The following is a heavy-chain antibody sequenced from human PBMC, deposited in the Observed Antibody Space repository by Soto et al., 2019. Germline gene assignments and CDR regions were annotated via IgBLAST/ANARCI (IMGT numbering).Heavy chain of an antibody. CDR1: GFTFDDHT. CDR2: ITWDGGSS. D-gene: IGHD1-1*01. J-gene: IGHJ4*02. CDR3: AKEKYRTFDY. Sequence: DVQLVVSGGAVVRPGGSLRLSCAGSGFTFDDHTMHWVRQVPGKGLEWVSLITWDGGSSFYADSVKGRFTISRDNSRKTLYLQMNSLRTEDTAFYYCAKEKYRTFDYWGQGTRVTVSS. V-gene: IGHV3-43*01.